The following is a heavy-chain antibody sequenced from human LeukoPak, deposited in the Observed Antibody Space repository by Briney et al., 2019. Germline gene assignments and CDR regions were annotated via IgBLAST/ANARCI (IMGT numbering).Heavy chain of an antibody. CDR1: GFSLRDYS. CDR3: ARLGESTTDFDY. CDR2: ISSSSRYT. J-gene: IGHJ4*02. Sequence: GGSLRLSCAASGFSLRDYSMDWVRQAPGKGLEWVSSISSSSRYTFYVDSVKGRFTISRDNVKNSLYLQMNSLRAEDTAVYYCARLGESTTDFDYWGQGTLVTVSS. V-gene: IGHV3-21*01. D-gene: IGHD1-14*01.